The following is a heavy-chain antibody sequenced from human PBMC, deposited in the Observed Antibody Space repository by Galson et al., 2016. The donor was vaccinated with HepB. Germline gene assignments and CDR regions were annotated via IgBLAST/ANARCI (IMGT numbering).Heavy chain of an antibody. J-gene: IGHJ4*02. CDR1: GFTFSSCS. CDR2: ISTSSSYM. D-gene: IGHD4-11*01. V-gene: IGHV3-21*01. CDR3: ARDHGDYNNYVNYFDS. Sequence: SLRLSCAASGFTFSSCSMNWVRQAPGKGLEWVSSISTSSSYMYYADSVKGRFTISRDNAKNSLYLQMNSLRAEDTAVYYCARDHGDYNNYVNYFDSWGQGTLVTVSS.